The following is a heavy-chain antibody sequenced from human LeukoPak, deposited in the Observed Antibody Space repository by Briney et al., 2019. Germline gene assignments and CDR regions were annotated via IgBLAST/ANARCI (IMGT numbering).Heavy chain of an antibody. CDR1: GFTLSSYG. CDR2: IYSGGST. CDR3: VPRSRGMDV. J-gene: IGHJ6*02. V-gene: IGHV3-53*01. Sequence: GGSLRLSRAASGFTLSSYGMHWVRQAPGKWLEWVSVIYSGGSTYYADSVKGRFIISRDNSKNTLYLQMNSLRAEDTAVYYCVPRSRGMDVWGQGTTVIVSS. D-gene: IGHD3-10*01.